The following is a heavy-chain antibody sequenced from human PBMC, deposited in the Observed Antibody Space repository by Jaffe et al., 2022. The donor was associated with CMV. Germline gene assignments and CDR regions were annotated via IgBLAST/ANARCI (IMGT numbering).Heavy chain of an antibody. CDR1: GFTFSSYS. D-gene: IGHD5-18*01. CDR2: ISSSSSYI. Sequence: EVQLVESGGGLVKPGGSLRLSCAASGFTFSSYSMNWVRQAPGKGLEWVSSISSSSSYIYYADSVKGRFTISRDNAKNSLYLQMNSLRAEDTAVYYCARGLVDTAMDNWFDPWGQGTLVTVSS. CDR3: ARGLVDTAMDNWFDP. V-gene: IGHV3-21*01. J-gene: IGHJ5*02.